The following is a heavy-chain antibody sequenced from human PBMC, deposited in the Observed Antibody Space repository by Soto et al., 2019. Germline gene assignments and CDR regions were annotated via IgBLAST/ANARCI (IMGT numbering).Heavy chain of an antibody. V-gene: IGHV1-46*01. D-gene: IGHD3-3*01. Sequence: ASVKVSCKAPADTFTSYYIHWVRQAPGHGLEWMGIINPNGGSTRFAQTFQGRITMTTDTSTSTVYMELRSLRAEDTAVYYCAKVRSTTIFDVVSLFDYWGQGTLVTVSS. CDR1: ADTFTSYY. J-gene: IGHJ4*02. CDR3: AKVRSTTIFDVVSLFDY. CDR2: INPNGGST.